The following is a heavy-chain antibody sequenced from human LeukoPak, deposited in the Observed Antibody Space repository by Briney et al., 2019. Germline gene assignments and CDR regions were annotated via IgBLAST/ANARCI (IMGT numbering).Heavy chain of an antibody. D-gene: IGHD3-3*01. CDR2: IIPIFGTA. Sequence: SVKVSCKASGGTFSSYAISWVRQAPGQGLEWMGGIIPIFGTANYAQKFQGRVTITTDESTSTAYMELSSLRSEDTAVYYCARDRGIFGVVHDYWGQGTLVTVSS. CDR1: GGTFSSYA. J-gene: IGHJ4*02. V-gene: IGHV1-69*05. CDR3: ARDRGIFGVVHDY.